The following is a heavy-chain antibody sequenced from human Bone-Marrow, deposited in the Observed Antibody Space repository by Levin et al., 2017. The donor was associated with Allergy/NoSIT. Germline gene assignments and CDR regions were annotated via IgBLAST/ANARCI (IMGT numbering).Heavy chain of an antibody. CDR2: INPNSGGT. Sequence: GGSLRLSCKASGYTFTGYYMHWVRQAPGQGLEWMGRINPNSGGTNYAQKFQGRVTMTRATSISTAYMELSRLRSDDTAVYYCARLGYDILTGYYPLWYFDYWGQGTLVTVSS. D-gene: IGHD3-9*01. CDR3: ARLGYDILTGYYPLWYFDY. CDR1: GYTFTGYY. J-gene: IGHJ4*02. V-gene: IGHV1-2*06.